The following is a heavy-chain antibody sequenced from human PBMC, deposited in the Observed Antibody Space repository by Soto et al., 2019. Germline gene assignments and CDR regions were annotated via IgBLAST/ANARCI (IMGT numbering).Heavy chain of an antibody. CDR3: ARVFAYCYESSGYYYPFDY. CDR1: GGTFSSYA. J-gene: IGHJ4*02. V-gene: IGHV1-69*13. D-gene: IGHD3-22*01. CDR2: ISPIFGTA. Sequence: SVNVSCKASGGTFSSYAISWVRQAPGQGLEWMGGISPIFGTANYAQKFHGRVTIPADESTSTAYMELSRLRSEDTAVYYCARVFAYCYESSGYYYPFDYWGQGTLVTVSS.